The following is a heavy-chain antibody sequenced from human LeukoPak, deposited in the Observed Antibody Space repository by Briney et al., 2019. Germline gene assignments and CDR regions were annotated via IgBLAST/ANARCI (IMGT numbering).Heavy chain of an antibody. D-gene: IGHD3-16*01. J-gene: IGHJ3*02. V-gene: IGHV1-24*01. CDR3: ATGVWGGHDAFDI. CDR2: FDPEDGET. Sequence: ASVKVSCKVSGYTLTELSMHWLRQAPGKGLEWMGGFDPEDGETIYAQKFQGRVTMTEDTSTDTAYMELSSLRSEDTAVYYCATGVWGGHDAFDIWGQGTVVTVSS. CDR1: GYTLTELS.